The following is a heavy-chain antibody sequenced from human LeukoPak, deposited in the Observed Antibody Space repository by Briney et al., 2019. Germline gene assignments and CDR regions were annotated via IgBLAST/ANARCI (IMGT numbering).Heavy chain of an antibody. J-gene: IGHJ4*02. CDR1: GYTFTGYY. D-gene: IGHD6-6*01. CDR2: INPNSGGT. Sequence: ASVKVSCKASGYTFTGYYMHWVRQAPGQGLEWMGWINPNSGGTNYAQKFQGRVTMTRDTSISTAYMELSRLRSDDTAVYYCARVRRASSPPSDYWGQGTLVTVSS. V-gene: IGHV1-2*02. CDR3: ARVRRASSPPSDY.